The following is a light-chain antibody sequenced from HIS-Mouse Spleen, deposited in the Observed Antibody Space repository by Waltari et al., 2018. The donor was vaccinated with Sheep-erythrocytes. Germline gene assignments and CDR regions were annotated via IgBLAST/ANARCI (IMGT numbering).Light chain of an antibody. J-gene: IGLJ2*01. CDR3: QAWDSSTAV. CDR2: QDS. CDR1: NLGDKY. V-gene: IGLV3-1*01. Sequence: SYELTQPPSVSVSPGQTASITCSGDNLGDKYACWYQQKRGQSPVLVIYQDSKRPSGIPERFSGSNSGNTATLTISGTQAMDEADYYCQAWDSSTAVFGGGTKLTVL.